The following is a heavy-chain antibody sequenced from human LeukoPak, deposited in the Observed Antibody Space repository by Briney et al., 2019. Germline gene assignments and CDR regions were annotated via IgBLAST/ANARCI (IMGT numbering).Heavy chain of an antibody. D-gene: IGHD2-2*01. CDR2: FYPGDSYT. CDR3: ARRPRRTYCSSTSCLPWFDP. V-gene: IGHV5-51*01. Sequence: GESLKLSCKGSGYSFTSYWIGWVRQMPGKGLEWMGIFYPGDSYTRYSPSFQGQVTISADKSISTAYLQWSSLKASDTAMYYCARRPRRTYCSSTSCLPWFDPWGQGTLVTVSS. J-gene: IGHJ5*02. CDR1: GYSFTSYW.